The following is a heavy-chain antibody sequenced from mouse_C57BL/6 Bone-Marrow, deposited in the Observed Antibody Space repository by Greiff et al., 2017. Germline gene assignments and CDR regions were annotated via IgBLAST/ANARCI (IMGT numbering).Heavy chain of an antibody. Sequence: QVQLQQPGAELVRPGSSVTLSCKASGYTFTSYWMHWVKQRPIQGLEWIGNIDPSDSETHYNQKFKDKATLTVDKSSSTAYMQLSSLTSEDSAVYYCARGCFYAMDYWGQGTSVTVSS. CDR2: IDPSDSET. CDR1: GYTFTSYW. CDR3: ARGCFYAMDY. V-gene: IGHV1-52*01. J-gene: IGHJ4*01.